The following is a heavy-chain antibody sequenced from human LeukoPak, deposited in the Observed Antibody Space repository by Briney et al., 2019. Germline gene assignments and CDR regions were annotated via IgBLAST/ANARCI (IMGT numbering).Heavy chain of an antibody. CDR3: ARAGGTMVRGVTIGYYYYYYMDV. V-gene: IGHV4-4*07. Sequence: SETLSLTCTVSGGSITSYYWRCIRQPAGKGLEWIGRIYTSGSTNYNPSLKRRVTMSVDTSKNQFSLKLSSVTAADTAVYYCARAGGTMVRGVTIGYYYYYYMDVWGKGTTVTISS. D-gene: IGHD3-10*01. CDR2: IYTSGST. J-gene: IGHJ6*03. CDR1: GGSITSYY.